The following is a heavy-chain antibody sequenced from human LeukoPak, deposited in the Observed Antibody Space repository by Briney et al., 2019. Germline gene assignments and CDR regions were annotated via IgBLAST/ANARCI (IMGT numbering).Heavy chain of an antibody. J-gene: IGHJ4*02. D-gene: IGHD4-17*01. Sequence: GGSLRLSCAASGFTFSSYSMNWVRQAPGKGLEWVSSISSSGSYIYYADSVKGRFTISRDNAKNSLYLQMNSLRAEDTAVYYCAREHDYGDSGGFDYWGQGTLVTVSS. CDR1: GFTFSSYS. CDR2: ISSSGSYI. V-gene: IGHV3-21*01. CDR3: AREHDYGDSGGFDY.